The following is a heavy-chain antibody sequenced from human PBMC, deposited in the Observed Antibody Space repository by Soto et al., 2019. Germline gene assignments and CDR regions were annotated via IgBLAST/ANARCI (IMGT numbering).Heavy chain of an antibody. CDR1: GFTFSRDG. Sequence: GGSLRLSCAPSGFTFSRDGLSWVRQAPGTGLEWVSLITDNGGSTYYADSVKGRFTISRDNTKNTLFLQMNSLRAEDTAVYYCAKERATTTAFDYWGQGALVTVSS. J-gene: IGHJ4*02. D-gene: IGHD4-17*01. CDR2: ITDNGGST. V-gene: IGHV3-23*01. CDR3: AKERATTTAFDY.